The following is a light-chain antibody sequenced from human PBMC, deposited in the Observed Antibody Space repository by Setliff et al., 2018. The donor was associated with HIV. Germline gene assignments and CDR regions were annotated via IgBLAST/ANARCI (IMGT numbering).Light chain of an antibody. J-gene: IGLJ1*01. CDR2: EDS. CDR3: CSFARGDSYV. CDR1: NRDVGKYNF. V-gene: IGLV2-23*01. Sequence: QSALTQPASVSGSPGQSITISCIGSNRDVGKYNFVSWYQQHPGKAPKLMIYEDSERPSGVSNRFSGSKSGFTASLTISGLRAEDEADYYCCSFARGDSYVFGTGTKVTVL.